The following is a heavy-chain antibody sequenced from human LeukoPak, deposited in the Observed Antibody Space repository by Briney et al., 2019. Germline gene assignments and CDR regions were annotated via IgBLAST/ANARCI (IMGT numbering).Heavy chain of an antibody. Sequence: SETLSLTCTVSGGSISSYYWSWIRQPAGKGLEWIGRIYTSGSTNYNPSLKSRVTMSVDTSKNQFSLKLSSVTAADTAVYYCARDGRPGYPNWFDPWGQGTLATVSS. V-gene: IGHV4-4*07. D-gene: IGHD2-15*01. J-gene: IGHJ5*02. CDR1: GGSISSYY. CDR3: ARDGRPGYPNWFDP. CDR2: IYTSGST.